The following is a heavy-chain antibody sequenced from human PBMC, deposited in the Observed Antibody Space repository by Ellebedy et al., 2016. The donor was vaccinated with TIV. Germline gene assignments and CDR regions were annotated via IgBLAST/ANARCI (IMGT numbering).Heavy chain of an antibody. V-gene: IGHV3-11*01. D-gene: IGHD6-19*01. J-gene: IGHJ3*02. CDR2: ISSSGSTI. CDR3: ARDYSSGWYGIYAFDI. Sequence: GGSLRLSCAASGFTFSDYYMSWIRQAPGKGLEWVSYISSSGSTIYYADSVKGRFTISRDNAKNSLYLQMNSLRAEDTAVYYCARDYSSGWYGIYAFDIWGQGTMVTVSS. CDR1: GFTFSDYY.